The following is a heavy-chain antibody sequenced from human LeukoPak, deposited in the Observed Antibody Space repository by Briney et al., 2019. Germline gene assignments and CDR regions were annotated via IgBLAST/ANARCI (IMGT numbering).Heavy chain of an antibody. J-gene: IGHJ3*02. D-gene: IGHD3-22*01. Sequence: GGSLRLSCAASGFTFSSCAMSWVRQAPGKGLEWVSAISGSGGSIHYADSVKGRFAASRGNSKNTLYLQMNSLRAEDTAVYYCARGRSGYGPFDAFDIWGQGTWVTVSS. V-gene: IGHV3-23*01. CDR2: ISGSGGSI. CDR3: ARGRSGYGPFDAFDI. CDR1: GFTFSSCA.